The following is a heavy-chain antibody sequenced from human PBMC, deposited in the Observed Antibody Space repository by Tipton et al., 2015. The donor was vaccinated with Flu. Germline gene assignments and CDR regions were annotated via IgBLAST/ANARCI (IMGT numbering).Heavy chain of an antibody. V-gene: IGHV4-61*02. J-gene: IGHJ4*02. D-gene: IGHD1-26*01. Sequence: TLSLTCTVSGGSISSSSYYWGWIRQPAGKGLEWIGRIYTSGSTNYNPSLKSRVTISVDTSKNQFSLKLSSVTAADTAVYYCACRGSCYHWGQGTLVTVSS. CDR1: GGSISSSSYY. CDR2: IYTSGST. CDR3: ACRGSCYH.